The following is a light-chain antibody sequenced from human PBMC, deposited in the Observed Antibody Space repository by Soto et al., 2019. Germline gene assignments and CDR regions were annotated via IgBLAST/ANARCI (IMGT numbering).Light chain of an antibody. CDR2: RAS. CDR1: QSISSW. J-gene: IGKJ1*01. CDR3: QQYDRASWT. Sequence: DIPMTQSPSTLSASVGDRVIITCRASQSISSWLAWYQQKPGKAPDLLIYRASTLKTGIPSRFSGSGSGTEFTPTIRSLQPYDFSTYYCQQYDRASWTFGPGTKVEIK. V-gene: IGKV1-5*03.